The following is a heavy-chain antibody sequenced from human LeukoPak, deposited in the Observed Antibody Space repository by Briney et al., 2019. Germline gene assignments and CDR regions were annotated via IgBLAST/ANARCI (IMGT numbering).Heavy chain of an antibody. Sequence: GGSLRLSCAASGFPFSSYSMHWVRQAPGNGLEWVAVISNDGSHKYYSDSVKGRFIISRDNSKNTLSLQMNTLRPDDTAVFYCARDPNRLADYGGDYFDHWGQGTLVTVSS. D-gene: IGHD4-23*01. CDR1: GFPFSSYS. J-gene: IGHJ4*02. CDR2: ISNDGSHK. CDR3: ARDPNRLADYGGDYFDH. V-gene: IGHV3-30*04.